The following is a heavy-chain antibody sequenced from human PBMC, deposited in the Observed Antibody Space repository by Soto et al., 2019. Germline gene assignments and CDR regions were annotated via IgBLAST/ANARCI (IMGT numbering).Heavy chain of an antibody. CDR2: IIPIFSSR. Sequence: QVQLVQSGAEVKKPGSSVKVSCKTSRDTFNKYAFNWVRQAPGQGLEWMGWIIPIFSSRNYAEKFQGRVTITADDSTSTAYMELRSLRFEATAVYYCARGETDLGVWGQGTTVTVSS. J-gene: IGHJ6*02. CDR3: ARGETDLGV. CDR1: RDTFNKYA. V-gene: IGHV1-69*01. D-gene: IGHD2-21*02.